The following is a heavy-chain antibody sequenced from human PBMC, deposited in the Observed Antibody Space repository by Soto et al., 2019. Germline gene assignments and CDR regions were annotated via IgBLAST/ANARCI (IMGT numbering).Heavy chain of an antibody. CDR1: GFTFSTYW. Sequence: EVQLVESGGGLVQPGGSLRLSCAATGFTFSTYWMHWVRQGPGKELVWVSRISTAGSSTTYADSVKGRFTISRDNAKNTLYLQMNSLRAADTAVYSCARATGSNDPFDYWGQGSLVTVSS. CDR2: ISTAGSST. J-gene: IGHJ4*02. CDR3: ARATGSNDPFDY. V-gene: IGHV3-74*03. D-gene: IGHD2-2*01.